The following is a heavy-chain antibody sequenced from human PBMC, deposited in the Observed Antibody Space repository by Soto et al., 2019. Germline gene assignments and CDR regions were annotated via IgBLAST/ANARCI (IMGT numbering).Heavy chain of an antibody. CDR2: IYHSGST. CDR3: ARVSGGYYYGMDV. Sequence: QVQLQESGPGLVKPSGTLSLTCAVSGGSISSSNWWSWVRQPPGKGLEWIGEIYHSGSTNYNKSLKSRDTISVDKSKNQFSLKLSSVTAADTAVYYCARVSGGYYYGMDVWGQGTTVTVSS. V-gene: IGHV4-4*02. D-gene: IGHD7-27*01. CDR1: GGSISSSNW. J-gene: IGHJ6*02.